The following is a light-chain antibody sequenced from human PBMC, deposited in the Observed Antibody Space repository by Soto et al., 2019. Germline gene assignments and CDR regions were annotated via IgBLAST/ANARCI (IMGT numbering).Light chain of an antibody. CDR2: EVS. Sequence: QPVLTKPASVNGSHGGSIPISYNGNSSDVGSYNLVSWYQQHPGKAPKLMIYEVSKRPSGVSNRFSGSKSGNTASLTISGLQAEDEADYYCCSYAGSSTVFGTGTKVTVL. CDR3: CSYAGSSTV. J-gene: IGLJ1*01. CDR1: SSDVGSYNL. V-gene: IGLV2-23*02.